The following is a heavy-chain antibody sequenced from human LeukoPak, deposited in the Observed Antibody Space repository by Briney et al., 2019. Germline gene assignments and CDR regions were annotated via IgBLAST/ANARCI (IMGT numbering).Heavy chain of an antibody. CDR1: GFTFSSYG. V-gene: IGHV3-30*18. D-gene: IGHD3-16*01. CDR3: AKDLGGGGPYYFDY. Sequence: GGSLRLSCAASGFTFSSYGMHWVRQAPGKGLEWVAVISYDGSNKYYADSVKGRFTISRDNSKNTLYLQMNSLRAEDTAVYYCAKDLGGGGPYYFDYWGQGTLVTVSS. J-gene: IGHJ4*02. CDR2: ISYDGSNK.